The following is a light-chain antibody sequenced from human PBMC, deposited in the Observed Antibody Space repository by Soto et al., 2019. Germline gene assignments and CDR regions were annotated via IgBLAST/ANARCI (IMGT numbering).Light chain of an antibody. J-gene: IGKJ1*01. Sequence: DIQMTQSPSTLSASVGDRVTITCRASQSISNWLAWYQQKPGKAPKLLIYEASSLESGVPSRFSGSGSGTEFTLTISSLQPDDFATYFCQESKTYSWTFGQGTKVEIK. V-gene: IGKV1-5*03. CDR3: QESKTYSWT. CDR2: EAS. CDR1: QSISNW.